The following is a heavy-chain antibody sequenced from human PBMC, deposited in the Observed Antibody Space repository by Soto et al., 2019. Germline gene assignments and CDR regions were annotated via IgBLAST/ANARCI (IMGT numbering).Heavy chain of an antibody. D-gene: IGHD6-13*01. J-gene: IGHJ5*02. Sequence: XETLSLTCAVYGVSFSGYYWSWILHPPGKGLEWIGEINHSGSTNYNPSLKSRVTISVDTSKNQFSLKLSSVTAADTAVYYCASLPGTGIAAAGSGRGWFDPWGQGTLVTVSS. CDR3: ASLPGTGIAAAGSGRGWFDP. CDR2: INHSGST. V-gene: IGHV4-34*01. CDR1: GVSFSGYY.